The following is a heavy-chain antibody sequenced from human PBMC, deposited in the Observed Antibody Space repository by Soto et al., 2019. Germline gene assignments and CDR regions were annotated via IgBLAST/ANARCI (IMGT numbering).Heavy chain of an antibody. J-gene: IGHJ6*02. Sequence: PGESLKISCKGSGYSFTSYWISWVRQMPGKGLEWMGRIDPSDSYTNYSPSFQGHVTISADKSISTAYLQWSSLKASDTAMYYCASPEEGDYYYYGMDVWGQGTTVTVSS. V-gene: IGHV5-10-1*01. CDR2: IDPSDSYT. CDR1: GYSFTSYW. CDR3: ASPEEGDYYYYGMDV.